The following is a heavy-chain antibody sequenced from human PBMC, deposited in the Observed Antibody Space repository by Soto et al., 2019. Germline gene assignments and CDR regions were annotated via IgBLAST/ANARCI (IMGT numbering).Heavy chain of an antibody. J-gene: IGHJ4*02. V-gene: IGHV1-18*01. Sequence: QVQLVQSGAEVKKPGASVKVYCKASGYTFTSYGISWVRQAPGQGLEWMGWISAYNGNTNYAQKLQARVTITTYTSTSTAYMALRSLRSDDTAVYYCARASPPADYWGQGTLVTVSS. CDR3: ARASPPADY. CDR2: ISAYNGNT. CDR1: GYTFTSYG.